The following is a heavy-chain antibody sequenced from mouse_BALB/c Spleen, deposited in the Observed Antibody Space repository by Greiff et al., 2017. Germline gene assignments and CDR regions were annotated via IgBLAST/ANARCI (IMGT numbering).Heavy chain of an antibody. V-gene: IGHV5-6*02. D-gene: IGHD2-4*01. CDR1: GFTFSSYG. CDR2: ISSGGSYT. J-gene: IGHJ3*01. CDR3: TREGATMITFAY. Sequence: EVKLVESGGDLVKPGGSLKLSCAASGFTFSSYGMSWVRQTPDKRLEWVATISSGGSYTYYPDSVKGRFTISRDNAKNTLYLQMSSLKSEDTAMYYCTREGATMITFAYWGQGTLVTVSA.